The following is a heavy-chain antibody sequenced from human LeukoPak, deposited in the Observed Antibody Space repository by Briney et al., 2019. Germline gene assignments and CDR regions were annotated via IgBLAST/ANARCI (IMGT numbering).Heavy chain of an antibody. V-gene: IGHV3-30-3*02. Sequence: PGGSLRLSCAASGFTFSSYAMHWVRQAPGKGLEWVAVISYDGNNKYYADSVKGRFTISRDNSRNTLYLQMNSLRAEDTAVYYCAKRYDSSGYPDYWGQGTLVTVSS. CDR1: GFTFSSYA. CDR2: ISYDGNNK. CDR3: AKRYDSSGYPDY. D-gene: IGHD3-22*01. J-gene: IGHJ4*02.